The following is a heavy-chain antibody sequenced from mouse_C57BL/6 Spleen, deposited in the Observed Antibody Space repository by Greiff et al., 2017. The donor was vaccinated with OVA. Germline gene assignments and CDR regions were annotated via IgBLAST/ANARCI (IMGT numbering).Heavy chain of an antibody. CDR2: IDPSDSET. D-gene: IGHD2-3*01. J-gene: IGHJ4*01. CDR3: ARFDGYYYAMDY. CDR1: GYTFTSYW. Sequence: QVHVKQPGAELVRPGSSVKLSCKASGYTFTSYWMHWVKQRPIQGLEWIGNIDPSDSETHYNQKFKDKATLTVDKSSSTAYMQLSSLTSEDSAVYYCARFDGYYYAMDYWGQGTSVTVSS. V-gene: IGHV1-52*01.